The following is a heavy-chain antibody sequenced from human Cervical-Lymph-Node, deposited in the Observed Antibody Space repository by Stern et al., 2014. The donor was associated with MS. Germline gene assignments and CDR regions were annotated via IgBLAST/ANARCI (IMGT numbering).Heavy chain of an antibody. Sequence: EVQLVESGGGLVQPGGSLRLSCAASGLTFSTYALSWVRQAPGKGLEWVSSISVSGGSTSAAASVKGRFTLSRDNSKNTLYLHMSSLRAEDTAVYFCASNPVNSFGFVYRYFDYWGQGTLVTVSS. CDR1: GLTFSTYA. D-gene: IGHD3-3*01. V-gene: IGHV3-23*04. J-gene: IGHJ4*02. CDR2: ISVSGGST. CDR3: ASNPVNSFGFVYRYFDY.